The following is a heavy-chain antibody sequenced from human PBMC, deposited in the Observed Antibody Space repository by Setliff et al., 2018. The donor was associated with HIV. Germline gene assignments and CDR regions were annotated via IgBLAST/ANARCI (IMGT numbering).Heavy chain of an antibody. CDR3: ARVGAWGYSGYEDFGGGLDY. CDR1: GGPFTSSS. D-gene: IGHD5-12*01. J-gene: IGHJ4*02. Sequence: SVKVSCKASGGPFTSSSIGWVRQAPGQGLEWMGRIIPILGVPRYAQKFQGRVTITADKSTSTAYMELSSLRSEDTAVYYCARVGAWGYSGYEDFGGGLDYWGQGTLVTVSS. CDR2: IIPILGVP. V-gene: IGHV1-69*02.